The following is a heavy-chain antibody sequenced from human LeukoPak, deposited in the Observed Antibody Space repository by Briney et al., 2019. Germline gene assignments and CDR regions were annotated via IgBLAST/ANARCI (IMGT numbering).Heavy chain of an antibody. CDR3: ARGVGDNGILGY. D-gene: IGHD2-15*01. CDR1: GFTFSSYW. J-gene: IGHJ4*02. V-gene: IGHV3-7*01. CDR2: IKQDGSMK. Sequence: PGGSLRLSCAASGFTFSSYWMTWVRQAPGKGLEWVANIKQDGSMKDYVDSVKGRFTIFRDNAKDSLYLQMNSLRVEDTAVYYCARGVGDNGILGYWGRGTMVAVSS.